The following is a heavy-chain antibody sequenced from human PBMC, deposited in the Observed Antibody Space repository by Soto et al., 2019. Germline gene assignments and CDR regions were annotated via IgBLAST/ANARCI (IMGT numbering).Heavy chain of an antibody. V-gene: IGHV4-4*07. CDR2: FYTSGST. CDR1: GGSISSYY. CDR3: AREFLFGWYVDAKGNCFDP. Sequence: PSETLSLTCTVSGGSISSYYWSWIRQPAGKGLEWIGRFYTSGSTNYNPSLKSRVTMSVDTSKNQFSLNLSSVTAADTAVYYCAREFLFGWYVDAKGNCFDPWGQGTLVTVSS. D-gene: IGHD6-19*01. J-gene: IGHJ5*02.